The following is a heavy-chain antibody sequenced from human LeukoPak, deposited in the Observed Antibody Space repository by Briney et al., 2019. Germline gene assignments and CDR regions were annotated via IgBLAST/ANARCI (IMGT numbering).Heavy chain of an antibody. J-gene: IGHJ1*01. CDR3: ATPPRGYYGSGSYPEYFQH. Sequence: GESLKISCKASGYSFTNYWIGWVRQMPGKGLEWMGIIYPGDSDTRYSPSFQGQVTISADKSISTAYLQWSSLKASDTAMYYCATPPRGYYGSGSYPEYFQHWGQGTPVTVSS. V-gene: IGHV5-51*01. CDR1: GYSFTNYW. CDR2: IYPGDSDT. D-gene: IGHD3-10*01.